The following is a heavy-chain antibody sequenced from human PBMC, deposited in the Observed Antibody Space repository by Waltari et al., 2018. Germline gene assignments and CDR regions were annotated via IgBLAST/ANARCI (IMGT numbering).Heavy chain of an antibody. J-gene: IGHJ4*02. CDR2: INPTSGGT. CDR3: ARGARIRGHRFDY. CDR1: GYTFPGYY. D-gene: IGHD5-12*01. V-gene: IGHV1-2*06. Sequence: QVQLVQSGAEVKKPGASVKVSCKASGYTFPGYYMPWVRQAPGQGLEWMGRINPTSGGTNYAQKLQGRVTMTRDTSISTAYMELSRLRSDDTAVYYCARGARIRGHRFDYWGQGTLVTVSS.